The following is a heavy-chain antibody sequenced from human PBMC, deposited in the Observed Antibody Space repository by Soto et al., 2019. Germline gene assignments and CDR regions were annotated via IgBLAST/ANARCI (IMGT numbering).Heavy chain of an antibody. Sequence: ASVKVSCKVSGYTLTELSMHWVRQAPGKGLEWMGGFDPEDGETIYAQKFQGRVTMTEDTSTNTAYMELSSLRSEDTAVYYCATALNYYYGMDVWGQGTTVTVSS. J-gene: IGHJ6*02. V-gene: IGHV1-24*01. CDR2: FDPEDGET. CDR3: ATALNYYYGMDV. CDR1: GYTLTELS.